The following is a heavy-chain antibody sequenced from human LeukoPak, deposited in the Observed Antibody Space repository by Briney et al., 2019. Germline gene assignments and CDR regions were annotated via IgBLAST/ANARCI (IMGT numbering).Heavy chain of an antibody. Sequence: SETLSLTCAVSGGSISSSNWWSWVRQPPGKGLAWIGEIYHSGSTNYNPSLKSRVTISVDKSKNQFSLKLSSVTAADTAVYYCARDKMRYYDSSGYPLLALDYWGQGTLVTVSS. V-gene: IGHV4-4*02. J-gene: IGHJ4*02. CDR1: GGSISSSNW. CDR3: ARDKMRYYDSSGYPLLALDY. CDR2: IYHSGST. D-gene: IGHD3-22*01.